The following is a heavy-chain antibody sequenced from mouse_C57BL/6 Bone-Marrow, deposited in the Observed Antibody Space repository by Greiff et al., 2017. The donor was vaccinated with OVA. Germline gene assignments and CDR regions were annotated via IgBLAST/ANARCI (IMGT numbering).Heavy chain of an antibody. Sequence: EVQLLQSGPGLVKPGASVQLPCNASGFTFTDSTMDWVNQSHVKSLAWIGDINPNNRSTIYNHKFKGKATLTVDKSSSTAYMELRSLTSEDTAVYYCARRGDQYFDYWGQGTTLTVSS. CDR1: GFTFTDST. CDR3: ARRGDQYFDY. CDR2: INPNNRST. J-gene: IGHJ2*01. V-gene: IGHV1-18*01.